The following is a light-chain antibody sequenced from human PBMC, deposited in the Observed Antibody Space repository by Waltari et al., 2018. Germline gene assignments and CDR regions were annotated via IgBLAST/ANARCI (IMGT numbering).Light chain of an antibody. Sequence: DIQLNQSPASLSASVGDRVTISCRASQGITSSLAWYQQQPGKAPKLLVFAASRLQSGVPSRFSGSGSGTQYTLTISNLQPEDFATYYCQQYSSTLLVTFGGGTKVEIK. CDR3: QQYSSTLLVT. CDR2: AAS. CDR1: QGITSS. V-gene: IGKV1-NL1*01. J-gene: IGKJ4*01.